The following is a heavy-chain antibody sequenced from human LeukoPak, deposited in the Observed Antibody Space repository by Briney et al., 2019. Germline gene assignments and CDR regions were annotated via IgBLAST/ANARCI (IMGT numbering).Heavy chain of an antibody. CDR3: ATYGGLNHTPRVRYFDY. J-gene: IGHJ4*02. V-gene: IGHV3-11*01. D-gene: IGHD4-23*01. CDR2: ISSSGSTI. Sequence: GGSLRLSCAASGFTFSDYYMSWIRQTPGKGLEWVSYISSSGSTIYYADSVKGRFTISRDNAKNSLYLQMNSLRAEDTAVYYCATYGGLNHTPRVRYFDYWGQGTLVTVSS. CDR1: GFTFSDYY.